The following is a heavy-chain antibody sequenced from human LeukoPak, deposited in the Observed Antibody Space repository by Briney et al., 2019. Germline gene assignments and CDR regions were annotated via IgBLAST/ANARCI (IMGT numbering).Heavy chain of an antibody. Sequence: SETLSLTCTVSGGSVSSGSYYWSWIRQPPGKGLEWIGYIYYSGSTNYNPSLKSRVTISVDTSKNQFSLKLSSVTAADTAVYYCARDKIVGATYFDYWGQGTLVTVSS. CDR1: GGSVSSGSYY. V-gene: IGHV4-61*01. J-gene: IGHJ4*02. CDR2: IYYSGST. CDR3: ARDKIVGATYFDY. D-gene: IGHD1-26*01.